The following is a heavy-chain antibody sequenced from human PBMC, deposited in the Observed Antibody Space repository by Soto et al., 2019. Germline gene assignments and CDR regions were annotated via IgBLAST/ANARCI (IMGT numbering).Heavy chain of an antibody. CDR2: IKSDGSEK. CDR3: AKDRGSGSTSWYNGWFDP. D-gene: IGHD2-2*02. V-gene: IGHV3-7*03. CDR1: GFTFYTYG. Sequence: GGSLRLSCGASGFTFYTYGLNWVRQAPGMGLEWVANIKSDGSEKYYVDSVRGRFTISRDNAKNSLYLQMNSLRAEDTAVYYCAKDRGSGSTSWYNGWFDPWGQGTLVTVSS. J-gene: IGHJ5*02.